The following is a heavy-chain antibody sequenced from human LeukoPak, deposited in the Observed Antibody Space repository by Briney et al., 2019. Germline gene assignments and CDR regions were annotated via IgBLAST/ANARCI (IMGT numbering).Heavy chain of an antibody. CDR3: ARLSYLHLDTSPNYFDY. CDR2: IYPGDSDT. CDR1: GYSFTSYW. D-gene: IGHD5-18*01. Sequence: GESLKISCKGSGYSFTSYWIGWVRQMPGKGLEWMGIIYPGDSDTRYSPSFQGQVTISADKSISTAYLQWSSLKASDTAMYYCARLSYLHLDTSPNYFDYWGQGTLVTVSS. V-gene: IGHV5-51*01. J-gene: IGHJ4*02.